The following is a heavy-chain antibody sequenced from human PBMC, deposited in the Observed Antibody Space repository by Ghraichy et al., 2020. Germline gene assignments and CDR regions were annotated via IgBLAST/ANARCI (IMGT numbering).Heavy chain of an antibody. J-gene: IGHJ4*02. D-gene: IGHD1-26*01. CDR2: IYTSGSA. CDR3: ARSSYSGTYWGFQY. Sequence: LSLTCTVSGGSLSNYYWSWMRQPAGKGLEWIGRIYTSGSANYNPSLNSRVSMSVDTSKNQFSLKLSSVTAADTAVYFCARSSYSGTYWGFQYWGQGTLVTVSS. V-gene: IGHV4-4*07. CDR1: GGSLSNYY.